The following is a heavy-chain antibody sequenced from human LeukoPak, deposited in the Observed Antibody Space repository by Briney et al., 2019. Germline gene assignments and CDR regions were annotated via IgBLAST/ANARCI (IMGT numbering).Heavy chain of an antibody. D-gene: IGHD3-10*01. Sequence: SVKVSCKASGGTFSSHAISWVRQAPGQGLEWMGGIIPIFGTANYAQKFQGRVTITADESTSTAYMELSSLRSEDTAVYYCARGADGYYGSGLDYYYYGMDVWGKGTTVTVSS. V-gene: IGHV1-69*13. CDR1: GGTFSSHA. CDR3: ARGADGYYGSGLDYYYYGMDV. CDR2: IIPIFGTA. J-gene: IGHJ6*04.